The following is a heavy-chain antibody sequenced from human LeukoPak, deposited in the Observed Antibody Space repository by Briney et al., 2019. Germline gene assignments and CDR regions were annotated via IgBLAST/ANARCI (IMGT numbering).Heavy chain of an antibody. CDR3: ARDLRVGLVVPAAIGY. D-gene: IGHD2-2*02. CDR2: IYTSGST. J-gene: IGHJ4*02. CDR1: GGSISSYY. V-gene: IGHV4-4*07. Sequence: SETLSLTCTVSGGSISSYYWSWIRQPAGKGLECIGRIYTSGSTNYNPSLKSRVTMSVDTSKNQFSLKLSSVTAADTAVYYCARDLRVGLVVPAAIGYWGQGTLVTVSS.